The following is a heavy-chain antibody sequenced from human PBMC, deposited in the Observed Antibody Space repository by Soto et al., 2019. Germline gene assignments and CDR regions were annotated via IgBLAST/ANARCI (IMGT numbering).Heavy chain of an antibody. D-gene: IGHD2-2*01. CDR2: ISAYNGNT. CDR3: ARVRGDIVVVPAATPYYYYGMDV. Sequence: ASVKVSCKASGYTFTSYGISWVRQAPGQGLEWMGWISAYNGNTNYAQKLQGRVTMTTDTSTSTAYMELRSLRSDDTAVYYCARVRGDIVVVPAATPYYYYGMDVWGQGTTVTVSS. V-gene: IGHV1-18*01. J-gene: IGHJ6*02. CDR1: GYTFTSYG.